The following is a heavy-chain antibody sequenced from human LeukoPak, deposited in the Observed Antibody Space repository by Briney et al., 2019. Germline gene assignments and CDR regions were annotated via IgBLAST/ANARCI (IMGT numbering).Heavy chain of an antibody. D-gene: IGHD3-10*01. Sequence: SETLSLTCTVSGYSISADYYWGWIRQPPGKGLEWIGYIYYSGSTNYNPSLKSRVTISVDTSKNQFSLKLSSVTAADTAVYYCARGGSNWFDPWGQGTLVTVSS. CDR1: GYSISADYY. J-gene: IGHJ5*02. CDR3: ARGGSNWFDP. V-gene: IGHV4-61*08. CDR2: IYYSGST.